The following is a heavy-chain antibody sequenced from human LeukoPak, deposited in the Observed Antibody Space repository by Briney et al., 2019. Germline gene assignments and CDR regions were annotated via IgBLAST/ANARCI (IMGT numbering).Heavy chain of an antibody. CDR2: IYYSGST. D-gene: IGHD6-6*01. V-gene: IGHV4-59*01. CDR3: ARASSSHYYYYYMDV. J-gene: IGHJ6*03. CDR1: GSSISNYY. Sequence: SETLSLTCTVSGSSISNYYWSWIRQPPGKGLEWIGYIYYSGSTNYNPSLKSRVTISVDTSKNQFSLKLSSVTAADTAVYYCARASSSHYYYYYMDVWGKGTTVTISS.